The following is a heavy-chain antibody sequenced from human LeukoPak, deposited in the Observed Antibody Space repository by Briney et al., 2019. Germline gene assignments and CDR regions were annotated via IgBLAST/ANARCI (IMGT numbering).Heavy chain of an antibody. CDR1: GFTFSNAW. Sequence: PGGSLRLSCAASGFTFSNAWMSWVRQAPGKRLEWLGRIKSKTHGGTTDYAAAVKGRFTISRDDSKNTLCRQMNSLKTEDTAVYYCTTDFATRITMVHYGMAVWAQGTTVPVSS. J-gene: IGHJ6*02. V-gene: IGHV3-15*01. D-gene: IGHD3-10*01. CDR3: TTDFATRITMVHYGMAV. CDR2: IKSKTHGGTT.